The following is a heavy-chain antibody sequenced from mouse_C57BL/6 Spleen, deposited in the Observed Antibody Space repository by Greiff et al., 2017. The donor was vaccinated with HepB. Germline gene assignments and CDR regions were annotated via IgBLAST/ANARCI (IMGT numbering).Heavy chain of an antibody. V-gene: IGHV1-9*01. Sequence: QVQLKQSGAELMKPGASVKLSCKATGYTFTGYWIEWVKQRPGHGLEWIGEILPGSGSTNYNEKFKGKATFTADTSSNTAYMQLSSLTTEDSAIYYCARPDSSVYVGAYWGQGTLVTVSA. CDR2: ILPGSGST. J-gene: IGHJ3*01. CDR3: ARPDSSVYVGAY. D-gene: IGHD3-2*02. CDR1: GYTFTGYW.